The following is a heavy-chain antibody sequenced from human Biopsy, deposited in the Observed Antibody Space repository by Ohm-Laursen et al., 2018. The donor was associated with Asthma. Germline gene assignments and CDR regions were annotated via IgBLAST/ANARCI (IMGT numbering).Heavy chain of an antibody. CDR3: VRDGTDDAFDI. D-gene: IGHD1-1*01. CDR1: GITFSTYG. V-gene: IGHV3-30*05. Sequence: SLRLSCAASGITFSTYGMHWVRQAPGKGLKWVGVISKDASTQDYADSVKGRFTMARDNSKNTLDLQMNSLREEGTAVYYCVRDGTDDAFDIWGQGTVVSVSS. J-gene: IGHJ3*02. CDR2: ISKDASTQ.